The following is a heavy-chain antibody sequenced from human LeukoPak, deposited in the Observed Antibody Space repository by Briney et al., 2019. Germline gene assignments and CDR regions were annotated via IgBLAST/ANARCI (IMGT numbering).Heavy chain of an antibody. J-gene: IGHJ2*01. CDR1: GGSFSGYY. CDR3: ARGPMGYGDYWRRYFDL. V-gene: IGHV4-34*01. D-gene: IGHD4-17*01. Sequence: ETSETLSLTRAVYGGSFSGYYWSWIRQPPGKGLEWIGEINHSGSTNYNPSLKSRVTISVDTSKNQFSLKLSSVTAADTAVYYCARGPMGYGDYWRRYFDLWGRGTLVTVSS. CDR2: INHSGST.